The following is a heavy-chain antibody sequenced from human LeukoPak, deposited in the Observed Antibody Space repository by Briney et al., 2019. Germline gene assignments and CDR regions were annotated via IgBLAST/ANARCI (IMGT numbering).Heavy chain of an antibody. CDR1: GFIFSSHW. J-gene: IGHJ4*02. D-gene: IGHD5-18*01. CDR3: ARDPNTALVERFFDY. Sequence: GGSLRLSCAASGFIFSSHWMHWVRQAPGKGLVWVSRINNDGSSTSYADSVKGRFTISRDNAKNTLYLQMNSLRAEDTAMYYCARDPNTALVERFFDYWGQGTLVTVSS. V-gene: IGHV3-74*01. CDR2: INNDGSST.